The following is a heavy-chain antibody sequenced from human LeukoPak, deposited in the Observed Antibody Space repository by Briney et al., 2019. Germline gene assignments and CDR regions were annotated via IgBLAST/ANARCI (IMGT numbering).Heavy chain of an antibody. J-gene: IGHJ3*01. CDR1: GGSLSGSF. D-gene: IGHD6-6*01. CDR3: ARHESGSSSAAFDS. Sequence: PSETLSLTCAVHGGSLSGSFWSWIRQPPGKGLEYIGEIKDSGRTTYNPSLKSRVTISVDTSKNQLSLSMISVTAADTAFYYCARHESGSSSAAFDSWGQGT. V-gene: IGHV4-34*01. CDR2: IKDSGRT.